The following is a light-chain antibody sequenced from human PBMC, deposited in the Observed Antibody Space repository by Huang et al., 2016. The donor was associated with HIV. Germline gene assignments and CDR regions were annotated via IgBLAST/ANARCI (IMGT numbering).Light chain of an antibody. CDR3: QQYDTWPLT. J-gene: IGKJ4*01. CDR2: GAS. V-gene: IGKV3D-15*01. Sequence: EVVMTQSPATLSVSPGERATLPCRASQSVSTNLAWYQQKPGQAPRLRIYGASTRATGIPARFSGSGSGTEFTLIINSLQSEDFVVYYCQQYDTWPLTFGGGTRVEIK. CDR1: QSVSTN.